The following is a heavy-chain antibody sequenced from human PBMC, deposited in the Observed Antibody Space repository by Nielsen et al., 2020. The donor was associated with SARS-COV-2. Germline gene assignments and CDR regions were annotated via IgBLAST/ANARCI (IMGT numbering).Heavy chain of an antibody. Sequence: GASLKISCAASGFTFSSYSMNWVRQAPGKGLEWVSSISSSSSYIYYADSVKGRFTISRDNAKNSLYLQMNSLRAEDTAVYYCARDGWGYSGYDFYYYGMDVWGQGTTVTVSS. V-gene: IGHV3-21*01. D-gene: IGHD5-12*01. CDR3: ARDGWGYSGYDFYYYGMDV. J-gene: IGHJ6*02. CDR1: GFTFSSYS. CDR2: ISSSSSYI.